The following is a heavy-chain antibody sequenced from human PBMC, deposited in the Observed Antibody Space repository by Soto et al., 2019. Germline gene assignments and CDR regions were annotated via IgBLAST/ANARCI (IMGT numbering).Heavy chain of an antibody. D-gene: IGHD2-15*01. Sequence: ASVKVSCKASGYTFTSYYMHWVRQAPGQGLEWMGIINPSGGSTSYAQKFQGRVTMTRDTSTSTVYMELSSLRSEDTAVYYCATNTLGYCSGGSCYPNHSYYYYGMDVWG. CDR3: ATNTLGYCSGGSCYPNHSYYYYGMDV. J-gene: IGHJ6*02. V-gene: IGHV1-46*01. CDR1: GYTFTSYY. CDR2: INPSGGST.